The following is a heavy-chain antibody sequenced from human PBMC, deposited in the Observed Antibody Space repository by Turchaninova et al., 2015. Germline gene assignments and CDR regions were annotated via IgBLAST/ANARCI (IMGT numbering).Heavy chain of an antibody. CDR1: GGSVSSGSYF. Sequence: QVQLQESGPGLVKPSETLSLTCTVSGGSVSSGSYFWSWIRQPPGKGLEWVGYIYYTGSTNYNPSLKSRVTISVDTSKNQVSLKLNSVTAADTAVYYCARDTDYHDSSGVFDYWGQGTLVTVSS. CDR3: ARDTDYHDSSGVFDY. J-gene: IGHJ4*02. D-gene: IGHD3-22*01. CDR2: IYYTGST. V-gene: IGHV4-61*01.